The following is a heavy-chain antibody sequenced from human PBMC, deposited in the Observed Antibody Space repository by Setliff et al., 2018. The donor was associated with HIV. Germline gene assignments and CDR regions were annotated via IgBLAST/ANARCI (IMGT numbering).Heavy chain of an antibody. V-gene: IGHV1-69*13. CDR1: GGTFSSYA. J-gene: IGHJ3*02. Sequence: SVKVSCKASGGTFSSYAIYWVRQAPGQGLEWMGGTMPISGTPNYAQKFQGRVTITADESTNTAYMELSSLRSEDTAVYYCADTLGYCSGDSCYGPFDIWGQGTMVTVSS. CDR3: ADTLGYCSGDSCYGPFDI. CDR2: TMPISGTP. D-gene: IGHD2-15*01.